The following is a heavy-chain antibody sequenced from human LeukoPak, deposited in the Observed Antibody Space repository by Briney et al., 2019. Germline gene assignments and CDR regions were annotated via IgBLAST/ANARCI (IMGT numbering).Heavy chain of an antibody. CDR1: GFTFSSDS. D-gene: IGHD5-18*01. J-gene: IGHJ3*02. Sequence: GGSLRLSCAASGFTFSSDSMNWVRQAPGKGLEWVSSISSSSSYIYYADSVKGRFTISRDNAKNSLYLQMNSLRAEDTAVYYCARDREYSYGHDAFGIWGQGTMVTVSS. CDR2: ISSSSSYI. V-gene: IGHV3-21*01. CDR3: ARDREYSYGHDAFGI.